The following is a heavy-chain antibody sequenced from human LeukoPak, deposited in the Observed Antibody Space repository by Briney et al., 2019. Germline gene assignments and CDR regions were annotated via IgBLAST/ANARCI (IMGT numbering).Heavy chain of an antibody. CDR3: ARGPSAAGTRGAFDI. Sequence: SETLSLTCTVSGYSISSGYYWGCFRQPPGKGLEWIASIYHSGSTYYNPSLKSRVTISVDTSKNQFSLKLSSVTPEDTAVYYCARGPSAAGTRGAFDIWGQGTMVTVSS. CDR1: GYSISSGYY. V-gene: IGHV4-38-2*02. CDR2: IYHSGST. D-gene: IGHD6-13*01. J-gene: IGHJ3*02.